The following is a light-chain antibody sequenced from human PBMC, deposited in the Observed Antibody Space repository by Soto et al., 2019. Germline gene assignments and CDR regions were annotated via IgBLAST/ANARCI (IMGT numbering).Light chain of an antibody. CDR3: AMWDDSLSGPYVV. Sequence: QFALTQPPSASGTPGQRVTISCSGSSSKIGSDYVYWYQQLPGTAPKLLIYRNDQRPSGVPDRFSGSKSDTSASLAISGLRSEDEADYYCAMWDDSLSGPYVVLGGGTKLTVL. V-gene: IGLV1-47*01. J-gene: IGLJ2*01. CDR2: RND. CDR1: SSKIGSDY.